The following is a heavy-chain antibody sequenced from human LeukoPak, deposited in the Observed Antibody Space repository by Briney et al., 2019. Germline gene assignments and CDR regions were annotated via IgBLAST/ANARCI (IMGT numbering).Heavy chain of an antibody. V-gene: IGHV4-61*01. CDR1: GGSISSNSYY. D-gene: IGHD6-19*01. CDR3: ARESIFLAVAGTRGWFDP. Sequence: SETLSLTCAVSGGSISSNSYYWGWIRQPPGKGLEWIGYIYYSGSTNYNPSLKSRVTISVDTSKNQFSLKLSSVTAADTAVYYCARESIFLAVAGTRGWFDPWGQGTLVTVSS. CDR2: IYYSGST. J-gene: IGHJ5*02.